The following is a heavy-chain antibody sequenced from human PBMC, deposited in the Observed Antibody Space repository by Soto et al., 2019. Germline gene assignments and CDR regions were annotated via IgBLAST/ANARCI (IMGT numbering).Heavy chain of an antibody. D-gene: IGHD6-13*01. CDR1: GYTFTTYA. J-gene: IGHJ4*02. CDR2: INAGNGAT. CDR3: ARGSAAAGPYYFDY. V-gene: IGHV1-3*05. Sequence: QVHLVQSGAEEKKPGASVRVSCKASGYTFTTYAMHWVRQAPGQRLEWMGWINAGNGATKYSQNFQDSVTIARDTSANTAFMELSSLRSEDTAVYYCARGSAAAGPYYFDYWAQGTLVTVSS.